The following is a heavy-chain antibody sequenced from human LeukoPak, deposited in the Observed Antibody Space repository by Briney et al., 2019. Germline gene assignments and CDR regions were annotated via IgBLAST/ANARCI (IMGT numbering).Heavy chain of an antibody. CDR3: ARPSGELSPWGAFDI. D-gene: IGHD3-16*02. CDR1: W. J-gene: IGHJ3*02. CDR2: IYPGDSDT. Sequence: WIGWVRQMPGKGLEWMGIIYPGDSDTRYSPSFQGQVTISADKSISTAYLQWSSLKASDTAMYYCARPSGELSPWGAFDIWGQGTMVTVSS. V-gene: IGHV5-51*01.